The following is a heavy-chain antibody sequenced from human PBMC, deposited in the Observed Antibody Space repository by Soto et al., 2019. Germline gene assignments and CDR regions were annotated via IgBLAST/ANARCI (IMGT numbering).Heavy chain of an antibody. Sequence: GGSLRLSCAASRFTFRSYWMNWVRQAPGKGLEWVGRIKGKTDGGTTDYAAPVKGRFTISRDDSKNTLYLQMNSLETEDTAVYFCCYNMDVWGQGTTVTVSS. CDR1: RFTFRSYW. V-gene: IGHV3-15*07. CDR2: IKGKTDGGTT. D-gene: IGHD2-15*01. J-gene: IGHJ6*02. CDR3: CYNMDV.